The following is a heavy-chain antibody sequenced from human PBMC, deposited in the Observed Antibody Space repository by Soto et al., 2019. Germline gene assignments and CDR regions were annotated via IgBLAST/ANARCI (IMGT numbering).Heavy chain of an antibody. CDR2: IVVGSGNT. CDR1: GVTFTSSA. D-gene: IGHD3-16*02. Sequence: GASVKASCKSSGVTFTSSAVQWVRQAREQRLEWIGWIVVGSGNTNYAQKFQERVTITRDMSTSTAYMELSSLRSEDTAVYYCAAGSVWGSYPRYYYGMDVWGQGTTVTVSS. V-gene: IGHV1-58*01. CDR3: AAGSVWGSYPRYYYGMDV. J-gene: IGHJ6*02.